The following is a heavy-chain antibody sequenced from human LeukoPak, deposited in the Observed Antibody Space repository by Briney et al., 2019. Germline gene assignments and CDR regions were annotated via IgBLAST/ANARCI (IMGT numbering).Heavy chain of an antibody. D-gene: IGHD2-2*01. V-gene: IGHV4-59*12. CDR1: GGSISSYY. Sequence: SETLSLTCTVSGGSISSYYWSWIRQPPGKGLEWIGYIYYSGSTNYNPSLKSRVTISVDTSKNQISLKLSSVTAADTAVYYCARGGISTSLDYWGQGTLVTVSS. J-gene: IGHJ4*02. CDR2: IYYSGST. CDR3: ARGGISTSLDY.